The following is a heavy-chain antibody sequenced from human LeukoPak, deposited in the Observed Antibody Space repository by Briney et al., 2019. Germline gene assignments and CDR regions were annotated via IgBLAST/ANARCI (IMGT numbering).Heavy chain of an antibody. CDR2: IWYDGSNK. CDR1: GFTFSTYG. J-gene: IGHJ4*01. D-gene: IGHD6-13*01. CDR3: ARDIGVTTGITAA. V-gene: IGHV3-33*01. Sequence: GGSLRLSCAASGFTFSTYGMHWVRQAPGKGLEWVAVIWYDGSNKYYADSVKGRFTISRDNSKNTLYLQMNSLRAEDTAVYYCARDIGVTTGITAAWGQGTMVTVSS.